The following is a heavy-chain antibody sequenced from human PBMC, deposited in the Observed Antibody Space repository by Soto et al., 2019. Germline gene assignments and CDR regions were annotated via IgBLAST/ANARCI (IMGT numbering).Heavy chain of an antibody. J-gene: IGHJ5*02. CDR2: IYYSGST. V-gene: IGHV4-31*11. Sequence: QLQLQESGSGLVKPSQTLSLTCAVSGGSISSGGYSWSWIRQHPGKGLEWIGYIYYSGSTYYNPSLKSRVTISVDTSKNQFSLKLSSVTAADTAVYYCARDRALGVFGVVNWFDPWGQGTLVTVSS. CDR1: GGSISSGGYS. CDR3: ARDRALGVFGVVNWFDP. D-gene: IGHD3-3*01.